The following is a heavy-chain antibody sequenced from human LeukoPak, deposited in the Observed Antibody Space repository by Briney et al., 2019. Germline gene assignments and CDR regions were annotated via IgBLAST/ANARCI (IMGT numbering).Heavy chain of an antibody. Sequence: SETLSLTCGVYGGSLSGYYWSWIRQAPGKGLEWIGEVNHSGRTNYNPSRKRRSTISVETFKNRFSLRVTSVTAADTAVYFCASRFSFPYYYFDDWGQGTPVTVSS. CDR3: ASRFSFPYYYFDD. J-gene: IGHJ4*02. CDR1: GGSLSGYY. D-gene: IGHD2-21*01. V-gene: IGHV4-34*01. CDR2: VNHSGRT.